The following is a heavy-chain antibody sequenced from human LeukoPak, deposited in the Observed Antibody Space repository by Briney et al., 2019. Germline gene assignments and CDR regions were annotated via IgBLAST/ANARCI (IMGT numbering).Heavy chain of an antibody. Sequence: GGSLRLSCAASGFTFSSYAMSWVRQAPGKGLEWVSVIYSGGKTFYADSVKGRFTISRDNSKNTRYLQMNSLRAEDTAVYYCARQPGATGGDGLAPWGQGTLVTVSS. CDR2: IYSGGKT. V-gene: IGHV3-23*03. J-gene: IGHJ5*02. CDR1: GFTFSSYA. CDR3: ARQPGATGGDGLAP. D-gene: IGHD1-26*01.